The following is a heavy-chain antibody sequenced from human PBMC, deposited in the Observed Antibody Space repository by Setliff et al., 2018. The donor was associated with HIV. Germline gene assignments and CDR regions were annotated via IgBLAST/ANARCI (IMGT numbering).Heavy chain of an antibody. CDR1: GFTFSDCS. CDR3: AKAPEDYYDSSGYYVAAFDI. CDR2: ISSSSSYT. J-gene: IGHJ3*02. Sequence: PGGSLRLSCAASGFTFSDCSMSWIRQAPGKGLEWVSFISSSSSYTNYADSVKGRFTISRDNAKNSLYLQMNSLRAEDTAVYYCAKAPEDYYDSSGYYVAAFDIWGQGTMVTVSS. D-gene: IGHD3-22*01. V-gene: IGHV3-11*05.